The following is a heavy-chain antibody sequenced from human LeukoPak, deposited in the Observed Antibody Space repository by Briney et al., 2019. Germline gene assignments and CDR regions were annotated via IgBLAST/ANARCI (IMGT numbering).Heavy chain of an antibody. D-gene: IGHD6-19*01. CDR3: ARDRGSSGRYYFDY. V-gene: IGHV4-59*01. CDR1: GGSISSYY. Sequence: SETLSLTCTVSGGSISSYYWSWIRQPPGKGLEWIGYIYYSGSTNYNPSLKSRVTISVDTSKNQFSLKLSSVTAADTAVYYCARDRGSSGRYYFDYWGKGTLVTVSS. J-gene: IGHJ4*02. CDR2: IYYSGST.